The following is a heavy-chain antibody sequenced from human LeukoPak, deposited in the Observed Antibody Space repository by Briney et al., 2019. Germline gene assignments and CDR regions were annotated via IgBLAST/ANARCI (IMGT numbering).Heavy chain of an antibody. CDR2: ISASSSYI. CDR1: GFTFSSYT. D-gene: IGHD3-3*01. CDR3: ARDPAASTHYDFWSGYSHSDY. Sequence: PGGSLRLSCAASGFTFSSYTMNWVRQALGKGLEWVSSISASSSYIYYADSVKGRFTISRDNAKNSLYLQMNSLRAEDTAVYDCARDPAASTHYDFWSGYSHSDYWGQGTLVTVSS. V-gene: IGHV3-21*01. J-gene: IGHJ4*02.